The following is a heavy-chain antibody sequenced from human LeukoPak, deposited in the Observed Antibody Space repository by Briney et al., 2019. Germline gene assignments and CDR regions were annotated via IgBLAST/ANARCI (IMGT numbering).Heavy chain of an antibody. CDR1: GFPLGDYD. J-gene: IGHJ4*01. V-gene: IGHV3-23*01. CDR3: AKKLPGASFYFDF. D-gene: IGHD7-27*01. Sequence: GSLRLSCVASGFPLGDYDITWVRQTPGKGLEYVSSIGSGGYTFYAGSVRGRFSISRDISQNTVFLQMNSLRAEDTAIYFCAKKLPGASFYFDFWGQGTRVSVSS. CDR2: IGSGGYT.